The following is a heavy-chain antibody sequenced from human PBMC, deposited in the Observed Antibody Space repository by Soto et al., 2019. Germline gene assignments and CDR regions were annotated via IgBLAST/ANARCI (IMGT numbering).Heavy chain of an antibody. CDR3: ARDPDFWRHRAMPTPSFDY. Sequence: SETLSLTCTVSGGSISSYYWSWIRQHPGKGLEWIGYIYYSGSTYYNPSLKSRVTISVDTSKNQFSLKLSSVTAADTAVYYCARDPDFWRHRAMPTPSFDYWGQGTLVTVSS. CDR1: GGSISSYY. V-gene: IGHV4-59*06. D-gene: IGHD3-3*01. CDR2: IYYSGST. J-gene: IGHJ4*02.